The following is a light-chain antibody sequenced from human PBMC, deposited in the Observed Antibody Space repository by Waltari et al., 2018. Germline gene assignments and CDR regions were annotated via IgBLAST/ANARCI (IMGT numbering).Light chain of an antibody. CDR3: QQYFDTPYT. CDR1: QSVLYSSSNKNY. J-gene: IGKJ2*01. CDR2: WAS. V-gene: IGKV4-1*01. Sequence: DIVMTQSPDSLAVSLGERATINCKSSQSVLYSSSNKNYLAWYQQKPGQPPKLIIYWASTRESGVPDRFSGSGSGTDFTLSISSLQAEDMAIYYCQQYFDTPYTSGQGTKLEIK.